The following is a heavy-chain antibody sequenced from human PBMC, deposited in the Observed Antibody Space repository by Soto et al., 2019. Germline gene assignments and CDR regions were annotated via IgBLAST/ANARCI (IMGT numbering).Heavy chain of an antibody. Sequence: QVQLQQWGAGLLKPSETLSLTCAVYGGSFSGYYWSWIRQPPGKGLEWIGEINHSGSTNYNPSLKSRVTISVDTSKNQFSLKLSSVTAADPAVYYCASLVRGLSDVFDIWGQGTTVTVSS. J-gene: IGHJ3*02. V-gene: IGHV4-34*02. D-gene: IGHD3-10*01. CDR2: INHSGST. CDR3: ASLVRGLSDVFDI. CDR1: GGSFSGYY.